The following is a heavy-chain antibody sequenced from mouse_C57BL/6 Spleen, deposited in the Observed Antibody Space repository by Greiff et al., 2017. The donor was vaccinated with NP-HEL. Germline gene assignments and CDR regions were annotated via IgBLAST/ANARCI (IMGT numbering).Heavy chain of an antibody. CDR3: ARQNYSNYYYAMDY. V-gene: IGHV5-12*01. J-gene: IGHJ4*01. D-gene: IGHD2-5*01. CDR1: GFTFSDYY. CDR2: ISNGGGST. Sequence: EVQVVESGGGLVQPGGSLKLSCAASGFTFSDYYMYWVRQTPEKRLEWVAYISNGGGSTYYPDTVKGRFTISRDNAKNTLYLQMSRLKSEDTAMYYCARQNYSNYYYAMDYWGQGTSVTVSS.